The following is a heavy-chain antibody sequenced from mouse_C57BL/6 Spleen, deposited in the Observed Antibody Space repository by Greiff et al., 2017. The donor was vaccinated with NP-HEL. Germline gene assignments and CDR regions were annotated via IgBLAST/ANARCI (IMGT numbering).Heavy chain of an antibody. Sequence: VMLVESGGGLVQPGGSLKLSCAASGFTFSDYYLYWVRQTPEKRLEWVAYISNGGGSTYYPDTVKGRFTISRDNAKNTLYLQMSRLKSEDTAMYYCARRNWDGYFDVWGTGTTVTVSS. CDR2: ISNGGGST. D-gene: IGHD4-1*01. CDR3: ARRNWDGYFDV. CDR1: GFTFSDYY. J-gene: IGHJ1*03. V-gene: IGHV5-12*01.